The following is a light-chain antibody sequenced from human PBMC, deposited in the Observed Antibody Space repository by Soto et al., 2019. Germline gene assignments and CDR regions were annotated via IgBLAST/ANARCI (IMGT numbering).Light chain of an antibody. CDR3: QQYENLPT. Sequence: DFQMTQSPSTLSASVGDRVTITYRASQNIRSRLAWFQQKPGKAPKLLIYDASSLEAGVPSRFRGSGSGTDFTFTISRLQPEDIATYYCQQYENLPTFGQGTRLENK. V-gene: IGKV1-5*01. J-gene: IGKJ5*01. CDR2: DAS. CDR1: QNIRSR.